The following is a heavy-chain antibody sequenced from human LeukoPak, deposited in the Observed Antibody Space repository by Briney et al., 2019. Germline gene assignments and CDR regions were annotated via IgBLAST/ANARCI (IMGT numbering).Heavy chain of an antibody. Sequence: SETLSLTCTVSGGSISSYYWSWIRQPPGKGLEWIGYIYYSGSTNYNPSLKSRVTISVDTSKNQFSLKLSSVTAADTAVYYCARVGGHYYDSSGYYPPKYYFDYWGQGTLVTVSS. CDR2: IYYSGST. V-gene: IGHV4-59*01. D-gene: IGHD3-22*01. J-gene: IGHJ4*02. CDR1: GGSISSYY. CDR3: ARVGGHYYDSSGYYPPKYYFDY.